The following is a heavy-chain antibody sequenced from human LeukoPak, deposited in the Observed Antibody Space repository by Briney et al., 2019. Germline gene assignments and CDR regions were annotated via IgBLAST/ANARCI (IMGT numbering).Heavy chain of an antibody. Sequence: GGSLRLSCDASGFTFTSYAMNWVRQAPGKGLEWVSAISSTSGMIYYPDSVQGRFTISRDSSKNTLHLQMNSLRAEDTAIYYCARVVSLSGIGYFDYWGRGTLVTVSS. CDR3: ARVVSLSGIGYFDY. J-gene: IGHJ4*02. D-gene: IGHD3-10*01. V-gene: IGHV3-23*01. CDR2: ISSTSGMI. CDR1: GFTFTSYA.